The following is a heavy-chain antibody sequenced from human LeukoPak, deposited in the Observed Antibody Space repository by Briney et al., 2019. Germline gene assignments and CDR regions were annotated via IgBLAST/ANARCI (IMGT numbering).Heavy chain of an antibody. CDR3: ARSPPYYYDSSGYTFDY. J-gene: IGHJ4*02. CDR1: GGSISSGGYS. CDR2: IYHRGST. Sequence: SGTLSLTCAVSGGSISSGGYSWSWIRQPPGKGLEWIGYIYHRGSTYYNPSLKSRVTISVDRSKNQFSLKLSSVTAADTAVYYCARSPPYYYDSSGYTFDYWGQGTLVTVSS. D-gene: IGHD3-22*01. V-gene: IGHV4-30-2*01.